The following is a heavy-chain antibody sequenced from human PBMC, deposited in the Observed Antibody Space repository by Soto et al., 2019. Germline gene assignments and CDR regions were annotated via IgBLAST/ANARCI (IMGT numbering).Heavy chain of an antibody. D-gene: IGHD6-6*01. CDR3: ARDSSSSIHYYYYYGMDV. J-gene: IGHJ6*02. CDR2: ISSSGSTI. Sequence: LRLSCAASGFTFSDYYVSWIRQAPGKGLEWVSYISSSGSTIYYADSVKGRFTISRDNAKNSLYLQMNSLRAEDTAVYYCARDSSSSIHYYYYYGMDVWGQGTTVTVSS. CDR1: GFTFSDYY. V-gene: IGHV3-11*01.